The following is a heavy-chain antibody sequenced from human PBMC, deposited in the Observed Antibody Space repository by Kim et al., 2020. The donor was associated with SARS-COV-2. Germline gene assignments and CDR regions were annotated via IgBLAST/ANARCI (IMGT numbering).Heavy chain of an antibody. D-gene: IGHD2-15*01. CDR3: VKTQETVGVSYFDS. J-gene: IGHJ4*01. V-gene: IGHV3-23*01. CDR2: ISGSAGST. CDR1: GFIFNTYA. Sequence: GGSLRLSCAASGFIFNTYAMTWVRQAPGKGLEWVSGISGSAGSTFYADSVKGRFTISRDNSHNTLFLEMKSLRADDTAVYFCVKTQETVGVSYFDSWG.